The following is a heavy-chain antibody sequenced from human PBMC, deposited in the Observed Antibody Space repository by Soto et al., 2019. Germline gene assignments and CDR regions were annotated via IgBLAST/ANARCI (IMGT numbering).Heavy chain of an antibody. J-gene: IGHJ4*02. V-gene: IGHV3-30-3*01. CDR3: VTPHAYGDYPCDY. Sequence: QVQLVESGGGVVQPGRSLRLSCAASGFTFSSYAMHWVRQAPGKGLEWVAVISYDGSNKYYADSVKGRFTISRDNSKNTLYLQMNSLRAEDTAVYYCVTPHAYGDYPCDYWGQGTLVTVSS. CDR2: ISYDGSNK. D-gene: IGHD4-17*01. CDR1: GFTFSSYA.